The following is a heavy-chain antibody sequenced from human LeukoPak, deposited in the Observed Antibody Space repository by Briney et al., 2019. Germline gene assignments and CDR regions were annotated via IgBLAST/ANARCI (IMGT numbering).Heavy chain of an antibody. CDR3: ARDWGSTGYDLYDS. CDR2: IRQDGSER. Sequence: PGGSLRLSCAASGFIFSNYWMTWVRQAPGKGLEWVAPIRQDGSERHYVDSVKDRFTISRDNAKNSLDLQMDSLRAEDTAVYYCARDWGSTGYDLYDSWGQGTLVTGSS. V-gene: IGHV3-7*01. CDR1: GFIFSNYW. D-gene: IGHD5-12*01. J-gene: IGHJ4*02.